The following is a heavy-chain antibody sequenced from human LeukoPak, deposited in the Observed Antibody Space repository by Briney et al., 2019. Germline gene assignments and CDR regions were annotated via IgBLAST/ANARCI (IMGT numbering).Heavy chain of an antibody. Sequence: GGSLRLSCAASGFTFSGDWMHWVRQVPGKGLVWVSRINGDGTSTSYSDSVKGRFTISRDNSKNTLYLQMNSLRAEDTAVYYCAKTLSSYGGSDYWGQGTLVTVSS. D-gene: IGHD4-23*01. J-gene: IGHJ4*02. CDR3: AKTLSSYGGSDY. CDR1: GFTFSGDW. CDR2: INGDGTST. V-gene: IGHV3-74*01.